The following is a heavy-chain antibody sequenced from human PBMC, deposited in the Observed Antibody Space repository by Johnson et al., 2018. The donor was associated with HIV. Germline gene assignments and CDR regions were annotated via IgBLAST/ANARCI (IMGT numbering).Heavy chain of an antibody. Sequence: QVQLVESGGGVVQPGRSLRLSCAASGFTFSSYGMHWVRQAPGKGLEWVAVIWYDGSNKYYADSVKGRFTISRDNSKNTLYLQMNRLRAEDTALYYCARSVGYYDSSGYYYVDAFDIWGQGTMVTVSS. V-gene: IGHV3-33*01. J-gene: IGHJ3*02. D-gene: IGHD3-22*01. CDR2: IWYDGSNK. CDR3: ARSVGYYDSSGYYYVDAFDI. CDR1: GFTFSSYG.